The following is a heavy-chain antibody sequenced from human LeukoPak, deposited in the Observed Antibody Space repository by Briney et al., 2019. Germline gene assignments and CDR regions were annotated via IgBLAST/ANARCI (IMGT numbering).Heavy chain of an antibody. CDR3: VRKGDGYNSGYFDL. Sequence: SETLSLTCTVSGGSIRSSSYYWGWIRQPPGKGLEWIGSIFYSGSTYYNPSLKSRVTISVDTSKNQFSLKLSSVTAADTAVYYCVRKGDGYNSGYFDLWGRGTLVTVSS. V-gene: IGHV4-39*01. D-gene: IGHD5-24*01. J-gene: IGHJ2*01. CDR2: IFYSGST. CDR1: GGSIRSSSYY.